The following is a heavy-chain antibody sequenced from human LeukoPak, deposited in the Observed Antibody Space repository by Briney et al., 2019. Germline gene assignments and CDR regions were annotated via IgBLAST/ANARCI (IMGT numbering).Heavy chain of an antibody. V-gene: IGHV3-74*01. Sequence: GGSLRLSCAASGFTFSSYWMHWVRQAPGKGLVWVSRTKSGGSSTNYADSVKGRFTISRDTAKNTQYLQMNSLRAEDTAVYYCARAYSGTYYAFDVWGQGTMVTVPS. CDR3: ARAYSGTYYAFDV. CDR2: TKSGGSST. J-gene: IGHJ3*01. D-gene: IGHD1-26*01. CDR1: GFTFSSYW.